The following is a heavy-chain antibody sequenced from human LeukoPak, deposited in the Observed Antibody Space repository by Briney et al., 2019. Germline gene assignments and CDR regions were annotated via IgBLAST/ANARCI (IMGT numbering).Heavy chain of an antibody. CDR1: GXTFSSYS. D-gene: IGHD5-12*01. CDR2: IYRDGRT. Sequence: GGSLRLSCAASGXTFSSYSMNWVRQAPGKGLEWVALIYRDGRTDYADSVKGRFTISRDNSKNTLFLQIDSLRHDDTAIYYCATDGFHYFDFWGQGTLVAVSS. V-gene: IGHV3-53*01. J-gene: IGHJ4*02. CDR3: ATDGFHYFDF.